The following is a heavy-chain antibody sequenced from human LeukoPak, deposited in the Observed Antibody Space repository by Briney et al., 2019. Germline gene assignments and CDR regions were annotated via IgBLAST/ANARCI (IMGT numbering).Heavy chain of an antibody. V-gene: IGHV3-53*01. CDR2: IYNDGRT. Sequence: PGGSLRLSCAASGFAVGSYYMTWFRQTPGKGLEWASVIYNDGRTYYADSVKGRFTISRDNSKNTLYLQMNSLRAEDTAVYYCGRGVTTYYDYWGQGTLVTVSS. CDR3: GRGVTTYYDY. D-gene: IGHD3-10*01. J-gene: IGHJ4*02. CDR1: GFAVGSYY.